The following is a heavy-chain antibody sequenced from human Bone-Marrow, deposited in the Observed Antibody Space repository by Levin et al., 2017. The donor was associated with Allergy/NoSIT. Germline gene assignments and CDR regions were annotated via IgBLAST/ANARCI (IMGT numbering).Heavy chain of an antibody. CDR3: AKDLGIAVAGTPFDY. CDR1: GFTFEDYA. V-gene: IGHV3-9*01. CDR2: ISWNSDSI. D-gene: IGHD6-19*01. Sequence: SLKISCAASGFTFEDYAMHWVRQAPGKGLEWVSGISWNSDSIGYADSVKGRFTISRDNAKNSLYLQMNSLRAEDTALYYCAKDLGIAVAGTPFDYWGQGTLVTVSS. J-gene: IGHJ4*02.